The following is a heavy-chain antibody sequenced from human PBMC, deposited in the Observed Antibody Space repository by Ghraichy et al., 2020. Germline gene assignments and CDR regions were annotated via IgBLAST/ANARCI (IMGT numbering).Heavy chain of an antibody. CDR1: GFTFSSYE. V-gene: IGHV3-48*03. J-gene: IGHJ1*01. CDR2: IGSSNTI. CDR3: SRDGGGSSWDSAEYFQH. D-gene: IGHD6-13*01. Sequence: GGSLRLSCAASGFTFSSYEMNWVRQAPGKGLEWVSYIGSSNTIYYADSVKGRFTISRDNAKKSLYLQMNSLRVEDTAVYYCSRDGGGSSWDSAEYFQHWGQGTLVTVSS.